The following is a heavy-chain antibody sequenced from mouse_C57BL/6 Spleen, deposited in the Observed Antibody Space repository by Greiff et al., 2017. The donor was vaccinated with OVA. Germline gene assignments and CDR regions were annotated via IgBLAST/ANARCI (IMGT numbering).Heavy chain of an antibody. V-gene: IGHV10-1*01. CDR1: GFSFNTYA. Sequence: GGGLVQPKGSLKLSCAASGFSFNTYAMNWVRQAPGKGLEWVARIRSKSNNYATYYADSVKDRFTISRDDSESMLYLQMNNLKTEDTAMYYCVAGGSYWYFDVWGTGTTVTVSS. CDR2: IRSKSNNYAT. J-gene: IGHJ1*03. CDR3: VAGGSYWYFDV.